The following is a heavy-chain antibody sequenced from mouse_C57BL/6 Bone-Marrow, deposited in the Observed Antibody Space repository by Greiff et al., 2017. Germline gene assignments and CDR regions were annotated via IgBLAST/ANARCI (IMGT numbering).Heavy chain of an antibody. CDR2: IHPSDSDT. Sequence: VQLQQPGAELVKPGASVKVSCKASGYTFTSYWMHWVKQRPGQGLEWIGRIHPSDSDTNYNQKFTGKATLTVDKSSSTAYMQLSSLTSEDSAVYYCAIWASIYYYGSILYYYAMDYWGQGTSVTVSS. V-gene: IGHV1-74*01. CDR1: GYTFTSYW. CDR3: AIWASIYYYGSILYYYAMDY. D-gene: IGHD1-1*01. J-gene: IGHJ4*01.